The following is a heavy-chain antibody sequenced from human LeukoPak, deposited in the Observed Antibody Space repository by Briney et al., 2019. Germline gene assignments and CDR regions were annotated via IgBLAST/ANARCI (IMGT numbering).Heavy chain of an antibody. J-gene: IGHJ6*03. CDR2: IKQGGAEL. D-gene: IGHD3-3*01. Sequence: AGGSLRFSCAASGFTFCNYWMTRLPQAPGKGLKLVAIIKQGGAELSHVSSLKGLFTISRDNAKDALYLQMNNLRVEDTAVCYSSRDGVVDFWISYGTYNYYYYMDVWGKRTTGTVSS. CDR3: SRDGVVDFWISYGTYNYYYYMDV. V-gene: IGHV3-7*01. CDR1: GFTFCNYW.